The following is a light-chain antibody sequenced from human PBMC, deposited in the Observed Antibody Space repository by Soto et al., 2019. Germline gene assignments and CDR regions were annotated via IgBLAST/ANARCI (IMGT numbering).Light chain of an antibody. V-gene: IGKV1-9*01. CDR3: QQYNSYSWT. Sequence: IQLTQSPSSLSASVGDRVTITCRASQGIGSYLAWYQQKPGEAPKLLIFAASTLQSGVPSRFSGSGSGTDFTLTISSLQPEDFATYYCQQYNSYSWTFGQGTKVDIK. J-gene: IGKJ1*01. CDR2: AAS. CDR1: QGIGSY.